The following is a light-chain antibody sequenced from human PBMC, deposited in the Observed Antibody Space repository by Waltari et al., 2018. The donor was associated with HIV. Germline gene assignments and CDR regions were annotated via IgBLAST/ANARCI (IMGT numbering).Light chain of an antibody. CDR3: QQYAVSPRT. Sequence: EIVLTQSPGTLSLSPGEGATLSCRASQSVDTSYLTWYQQRPGQAPRLLIYAKSSRATGIPDRFSGSGSGTDFTLTISGLEPEDFAVYYCQQYAVSPRTFGPGTKV. CDR1: QSVDTSY. CDR2: AKS. J-gene: IGKJ1*01. V-gene: IGKV3-20*01.